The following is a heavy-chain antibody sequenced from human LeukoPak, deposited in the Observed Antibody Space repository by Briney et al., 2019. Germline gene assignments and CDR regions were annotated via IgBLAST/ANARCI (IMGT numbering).Heavy chain of an antibody. Sequence: SETLSLTCAVYGGSFSGYYWSWIRQPPGKGLEWIGEINHSGSTNYNPSLKSRVTISVDTSKNQFSLKLSSVTAADTAVYCCARPNRIAAAGLGYWGQGTLVTVSS. CDR1: GGSFSGYY. V-gene: IGHV4-34*01. D-gene: IGHD6-13*01. CDR3: ARPNRIAAAGLGY. CDR2: INHSGST. J-gene: IGHJ4*02.